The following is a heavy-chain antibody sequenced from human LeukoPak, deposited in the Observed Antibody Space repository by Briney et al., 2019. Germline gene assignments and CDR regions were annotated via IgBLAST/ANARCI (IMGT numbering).Heavy chain of an antibody. CDR1: GGSISSYY. Sequence: SETLSLTCTVSGGSISSYYWSWVRQPPGKGLEWIGEIYHSGSTNYNPSLKSRVTISVDKSKNQFSLKLSSVTAADTAVYYCARDHDSSDYWGQGTLVTVSS. CDR2: IYHSGST. J-gene: IGHJ4*02. CDR3: ARDHDSSDY. V-gene: IGHV4-59*12. D-gene: IGHD3-22*01.